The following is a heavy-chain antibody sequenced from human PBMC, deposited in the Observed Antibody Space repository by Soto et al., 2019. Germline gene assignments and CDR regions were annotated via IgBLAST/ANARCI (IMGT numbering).Heavy chain of an antibody. CDR1: GFTFSTYW. CDR3: ARGTVRDHDFGDH. CDR2: MSSDGSST. J-gene: IGHJ4*02. D-gene: IGHD4-17*01. V-gene: IGHV3-74*01. Sequence: EVQLVESGGDLVQPGRSLRLSCAASGFTFSTYWMHWVRQVPGKGPEWVSRMSSDGSSTAYADSVRGRFIISRDNAKNTLYLQMNSLRVDDTAVYYCARGTVRDHDFGDHWGLGTLVAVSS.